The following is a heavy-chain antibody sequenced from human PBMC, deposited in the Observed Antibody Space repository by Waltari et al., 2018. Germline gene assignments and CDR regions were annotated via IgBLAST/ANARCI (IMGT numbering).Heavy chain of an antibody. CDR2: IYTGGST. Sequence: EVQLVESGGGLIQPGGSLRLSCAGSGFTASTTYMTWVRQTPGKGMEWVSTIYTGGSTYYAESGKGPFTISRDNSKNTLYLQMNSLRAEDTAVYFCARDGNSSFHFDYWGQGTLVTVSS. D-gene: IGHD1-26*01. V-gene: IGHV3-53*01. CDR1: GFTASTTY. J-gene: IGHJ4*02. CDR3: ARDGNSSFHFDY.